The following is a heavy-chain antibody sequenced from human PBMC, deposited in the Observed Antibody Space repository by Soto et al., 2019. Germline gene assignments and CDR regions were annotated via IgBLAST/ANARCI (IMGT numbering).Heavy chain of an antibody. CDR2: IYSDGTT. Sequence: LVESGGGLVQAGESLRLSCAGYGFSVSNNYMTWVRQAPGKGMGWISVIYSDGTTYHADSVKGRFIASRDNSQNTLYLQMNNLRVEDSAVYFCARDTHSAVRSDWWGQGTLVTVAS. V-gene: IGHV3-66*01. J-gene: IGHJ4*02. CDR1: GFSVSNNY. D-gene: IGHD3-9*01. CDR3: ARDTHSAVRSDW.